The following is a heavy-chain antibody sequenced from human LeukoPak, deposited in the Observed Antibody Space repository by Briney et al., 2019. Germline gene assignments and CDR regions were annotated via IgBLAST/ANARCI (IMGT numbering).Heavy chain of an antibody. CDR3: ARGGLNYYDSSGLDY. D-gene: IGHD3-22*01. V-gene: IGHV4-59*01. Sequence: PSETLSLTCTVSGGSISSYYWSWIRQPPGKGLEWIGYIYYSGSTNYNPSLKSRVTISVDTSKNQFSLKLSSVTAADTAVYYCARGGLNYYDSSGLDYWGQGTLDTVSS. CDR2: IYYSGST. CDR1: GGSISSYY. J-gene: IGHJ4*02.